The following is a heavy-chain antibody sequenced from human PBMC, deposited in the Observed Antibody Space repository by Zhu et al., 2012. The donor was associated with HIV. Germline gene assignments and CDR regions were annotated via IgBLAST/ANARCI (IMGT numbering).Heavy chain of an antibody. CDR3: AITSGGYMVEYFQH. CDR2: IYYSGST. V-gene: IGHV4-39*07. J-gene: IGHJ1*01. CDR1: GGSISSSSYY. D-gene: IGHD1-26*01. Sequence: QVQLQESGPGLVKPSETLSLTCTVSGGSISSSSYYWGWIRQPPGKGLEWIGSIYYSGSTYYNPSLKSRVTISVDTSKNQFSLKLSSVTAADTAVYYCAITSGGYMVEYFQHWGQGTLVTVSS.